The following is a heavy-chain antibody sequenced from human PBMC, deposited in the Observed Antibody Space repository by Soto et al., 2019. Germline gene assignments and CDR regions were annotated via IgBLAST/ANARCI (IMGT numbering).Heavy chain of an antibody. J-gene: IGHJ4*02. D-gene: IGHD1-1*01. V-gene: IGHV3-23*01. CDR3: ARDLDWNDALSMAVAFDY. CDR1: GFTFSSFV. CDR2: ISGTGGST. Sequence: GGSLRLSCAASGFTFSSFVMRWVRQAPGKGLQWVSSISGTGGSTYYADSVKGRFTISRDNSKNTLYLQMNSLRAEDTAVYYCARDLDWNDALSMAVAFDYWGQGTLVTVSS.